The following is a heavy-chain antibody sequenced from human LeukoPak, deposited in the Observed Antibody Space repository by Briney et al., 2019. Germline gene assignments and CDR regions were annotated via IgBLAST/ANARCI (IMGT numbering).Heavy chain of an antibody. CDR2: IRASGDTT. J-gene: IGHJ6*03. CDR3: AKNFASAWNYYMDV. Sequence: GGSLRLSCTASGFTFSNYAMSWVRQAPGEGLQWVSDIRASGDTTHYADSVKGRFTISRDNSKNTLYLQMNSLRAEDTAVYYCAKNFASAWNYYMDVWGKGTTVTVSS. D-gene: IGHD6-19*01. CDR1: GFTFSNYA. V-gene: IGHV3-23*01.